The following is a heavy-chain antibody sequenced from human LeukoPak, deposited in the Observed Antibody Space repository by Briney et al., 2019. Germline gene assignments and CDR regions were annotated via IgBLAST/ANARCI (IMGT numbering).Heavy chain of an antibody. CDR2: IYPGGTT. D-gene: IGHD2-8*02. Sequence: GSLRLSCVGSEQIVSTNYMSWVRPAPGKGLEWVSVIYPGGTTYYADSVKGRFTTSRDNSKVYLQMNSLRVEDTAVYYCATTPRVVYFDYWGQGTLVTVSS. CDR3: ATTPRVVYFDY. CDR1: EQIVSTNY. V-gene: IGHV3-66*01. J-gene: IGHJ4*02.